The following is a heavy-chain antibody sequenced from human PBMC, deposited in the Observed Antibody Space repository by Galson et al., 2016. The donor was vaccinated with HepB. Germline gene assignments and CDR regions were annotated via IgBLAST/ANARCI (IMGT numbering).Heavy chain of an antibody. J-gene: IGHJ6*02. V-gene: IGHV3-30*18. CDR3: TKGNNHYYYGVEV. D-gene: IGHD2/OR15-2a*01. CDR1: GFSFSYTG. CDR2: ISYDGSNQ. Sequence: SLRLSCAASGFSFSYTGMHWVRQAPGKGLEWVAVISYDGSNQYYADSVSGRFTISRDNSKNTLYLQMNSLRVEDTAMYYCTKGNNHYYYGVEVWGQGTTVTVSS.